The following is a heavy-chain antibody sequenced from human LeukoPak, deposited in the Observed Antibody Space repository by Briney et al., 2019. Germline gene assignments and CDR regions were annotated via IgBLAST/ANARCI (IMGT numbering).Heavy chain of an antibody. Sequence: SETLSLTCTVSGGSISSDYWTWIRQPPGKGLQWIGYISASGKTNYDPSLKSRATISVDTSSNQFSLRVNYVTAADTAVYYCAKVGRGDHTWGSYSFDYWGQGILVTVSS. CDR3: AKVGRGDHTWGSYSFDY. V-gene: IGHV4-59*01. CDR2: ISASGKT. J-gene: IGHJ4*02. D-gene: IGHD3-16*01. CDR1: GGSISSDY.